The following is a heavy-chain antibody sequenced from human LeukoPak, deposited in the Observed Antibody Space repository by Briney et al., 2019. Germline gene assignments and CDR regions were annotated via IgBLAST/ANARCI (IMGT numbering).Heavy chain of an antibody. CDR1: GYTFTSYY. Sequence: ASVKVSCKASGYTFTSYYMHWVRQAPGQGLEWMGIINPSGGSTSYAQKFQGRVTMTRDMSTSTVYMELSSLRSEDTAVYYCARDGGTVVTAIACDYWGQGTLVTVSS. J-gene: IGHJ4*02. CDR2: INPSGGST. CDR3: ARDGGTVVTAIACDY. D-gene: IGHD2-21*02. V-gene: IGHV1-46*01.